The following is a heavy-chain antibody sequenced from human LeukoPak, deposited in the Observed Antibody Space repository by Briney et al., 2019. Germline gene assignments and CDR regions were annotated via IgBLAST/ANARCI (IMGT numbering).Heavy chain of an antibody. CDR2: ICGSGEDT. CDR3: ARLSGTSGTSSRVLHY. V-gene: IGHV3-23*01. D-gene: IGHD1-1*01. J-gene: IGHJ4*02. CDR1: VFTFSTYA. Sequence: GGSLSLSCAASVFTFSTYAMIGVRRAPGKGLEWVSEICGSGEDTYYADSVRGRFPISRDNSENSLSLQMNRLRAEDTAVYHCARLSGTSGTSSRVLHYWGQGTLVTVSS.